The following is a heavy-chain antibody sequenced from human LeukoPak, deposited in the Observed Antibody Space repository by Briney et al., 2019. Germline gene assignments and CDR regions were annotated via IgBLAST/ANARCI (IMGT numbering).Heavy chain of an antibody. J-gene: IGHJ4*02. CDR2: IYYSGST. Sequence: SETLSLTCTVSGGSISSYYWSWIRPPPGKGLAWIGYIYYSGSTNYNPSLKSRVTISVDTSKNQFSLKLSSVTAADTAVYYCARGCPSSSWYPSCFDYWGQGTLVTVSS. CDR3: ARGCPSSSWYPSCFDY. CDR1: GGSISSYY. V-gene: IGHV4-59*01. D-gene: IGHD6-13*01.